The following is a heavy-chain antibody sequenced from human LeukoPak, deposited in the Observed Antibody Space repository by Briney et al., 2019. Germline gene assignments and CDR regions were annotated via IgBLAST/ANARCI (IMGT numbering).Heavy chain of an antibody. Sequence: ASVKVSCKASGYTFTGYYMHWVRQAPGQGLEWMGWINPNSGGTNYAQKFQGRVTMTRDTSISTAYMELSRLRSDDTAVYYCARIVDTAMVSYFGYWGQGTLVTVSS. D-gene: IGHD5-18*01. CDR2: INPNSGGT. J-gene: IGHJ4*02. V-gene: IGHV1-2*02. CDR3: ARIVDTAMVSYFGY. CDR1: GYTFTGYY.